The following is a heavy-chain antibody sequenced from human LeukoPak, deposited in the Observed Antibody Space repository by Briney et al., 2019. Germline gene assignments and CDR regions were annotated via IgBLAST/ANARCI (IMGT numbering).Heavy chain of an antibody. D-gene: IGHD1-1*01. CDR2: INHSGST. V-gene: IGHV4-34*01. J-gene: IGHJ4*02. CDR3: ARVSSRWNEGLPDN. CDR1: GGSISSYY. Sequence: SETLSLTCTVSGGSISSYYWSWIRQPPGKGLEWIGEINHSGSTNYNPSLKSRVTISVDTSKNQFSLKLSSVTAADTAVYYCARVSSRWNEGLPDNWGQGTLVIVSS.